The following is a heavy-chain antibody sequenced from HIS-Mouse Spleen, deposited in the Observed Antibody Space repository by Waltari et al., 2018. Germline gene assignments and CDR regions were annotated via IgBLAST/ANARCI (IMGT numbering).Heavy chain of an antibody. D-gene: IGHD3-3*01. CDR2: IFSNDEK. CDR3: ARSDLEWLLSGGPDAFDI. V-gene: IGHV2-26*01. Sequence: QVTLKESGPVLVKPTETLTLTCTVSGFSLSNARMGVSWIRQPPGKALEWLAHIFSNDEKSYSTSLKSRLTISKDTSKSQVVLTMTNMDPVDTATYYCARSDLEWLLSGGPDAFDIWGQGTMVTVSS. CDR1: GFSLSNARMG. J-gene: IGHJ3*02.